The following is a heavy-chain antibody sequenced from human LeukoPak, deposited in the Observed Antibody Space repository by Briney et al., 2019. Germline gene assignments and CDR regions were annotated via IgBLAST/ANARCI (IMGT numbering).Heavy chain of an antibody. CDR1: GFTFYTYS. Sequence: GGSLRLSCAASGFTFYTYSMNWVRQAPGKGLEWVSSISSSGTYTYYADSVKGRFFISRDNAKNSLYLQMNSLRAEDTAVYYCARAPKFRLVGVPKGPFDPWGQGTLVTVSS. CDR3: ARAPKFRLVGVPKGPFDP. CDR2: ISSSGTYT. D-gene: IGHD1-26*01. V-gene: IGHV3-21*04. J-gene: IGHJ5*02.